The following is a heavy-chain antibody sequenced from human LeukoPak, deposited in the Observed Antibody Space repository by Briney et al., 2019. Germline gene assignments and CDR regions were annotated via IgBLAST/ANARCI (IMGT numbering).Heavy chain of an antibody. CDR2: IYTSGST. D-gene: IGHD2-15*01. CDR3: AREGSFPDYMDV. CDR1: GGSISSYY. J-gene: IGHJ6*03. Sequence: SETLSLTCTVSGGSISSYYWSWIRQPAGKGLEWIGRIYTSGSTNYNPSLKSRVTMSVDTSKTQFSLKLSSVTAADTAVYYCAREGSFPDYMDVWGKGTTVTVSS. V-gene: IGHV4-4*07.